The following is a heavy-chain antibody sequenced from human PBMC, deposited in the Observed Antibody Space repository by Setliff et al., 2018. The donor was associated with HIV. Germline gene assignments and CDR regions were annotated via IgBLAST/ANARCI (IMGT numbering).Heavy chain of an antibody. D-gene: IGHD3-10*01. CDR1: GLLFHDHF. Sequence: PGGSLRLSCAASGLLFHDHFMDWVRQAQGKGLEWLGRSRSKSEGYATYYAASVKDRFIISRDESKTALFLQMNSLRTEDAAIYYCALMLRGMPFWGRGTLVTVSS. CDR3: ALMLRGMPF. V-gene: IGHV3-72*01. CDR2: SRSKSEGYAT. J-gene: IGHJ4*02.